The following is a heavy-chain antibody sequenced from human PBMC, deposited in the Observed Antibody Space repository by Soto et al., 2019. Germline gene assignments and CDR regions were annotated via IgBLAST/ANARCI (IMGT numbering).Heavy chain of an antibody. D-gene: IGHD5-12*01. CDR3: VRGWLRDPWMY. CDR1: GFIFGRYT. V-gene: IGHV3-21*01. Sequence: GGSLRLSCAASGFIFGRYTMNWVRQAPGRGLEWVSSISGSSTYIYYADSVKGRFTISRGNSLYLQMSSLRAEDTAVYYCVRGWLRDPWMYWGQGTLVTVSS. J-gene: IGHJ4*02. CDR2: ISGSSTYI.